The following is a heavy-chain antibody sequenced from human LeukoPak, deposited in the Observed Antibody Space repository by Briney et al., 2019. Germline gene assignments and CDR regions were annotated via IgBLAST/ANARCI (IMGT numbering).Heavy chain of an antibody. Sequence: GGSLRHSCAASGFSFSTYSMNWVRQAPGKGLEWVSYISSSGSTIYYADSVKGRFTASRDNAKNSLYLQMNSLRAEDTAVYYCARWSGSTTRNFDYWGQGTLVTVSS. V-gene: IGHV3-48*01. CDR3: ARWSGSTTRNFDY. J-gene: IGHJ4*02. CDR1: GFSFSTYS. D-gene: IGHD2-2*01. CDR2: ISSSGSTI.